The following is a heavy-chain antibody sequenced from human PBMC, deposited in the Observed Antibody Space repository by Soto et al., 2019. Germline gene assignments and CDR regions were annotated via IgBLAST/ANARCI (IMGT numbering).Heavy chain of an antibody. Sequence: PSETLSLTCTVSGGSISSYYWSWIRQPPGKGLEWIGYIYYSGSTNYNPSLKSRVTISVDTSKNQFSLKLSSVTAADTAVYYCGRGPGGRYYYGSGKFPGFGPLGQGTLVTVSS. D-gene: IGHD3-10*01. V-gene: IGHV4-59*01. CDR2: IYYSGST. CDR3: GRGPGGRYYYGSGKFPGFGP. J-gene: IGHJ5*02. CDR1: GGSISSYY.